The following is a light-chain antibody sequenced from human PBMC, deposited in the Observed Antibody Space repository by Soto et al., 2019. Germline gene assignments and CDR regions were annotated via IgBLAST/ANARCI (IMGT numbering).Light chain of an antibody. V-gene: IGKV3-11*01. Sequence: EIVMTQSPATLSVSPGERATLSCRASQSVSILLAWYQQKPGQAPRLLIYDASSRATGIPARFSGSGSGTDFTLTISSLEPEDFAVYYCQQRSNWLTFGGGTKVDIK. CDR2: DAS. CDR3: QQRSNWLT. J-gene: IGKJ4*01. CDR1: QSVSIL.